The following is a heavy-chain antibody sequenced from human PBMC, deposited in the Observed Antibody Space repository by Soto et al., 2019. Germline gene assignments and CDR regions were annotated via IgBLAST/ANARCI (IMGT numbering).Heavy chain of an antibody. CDR1: GYTFTTYA. J-gene: IGHJ5*02. CDR2: INAGNGNT. CDR3: ARALVVAATRGWFDP. D-gene: IGHD2-15*01. V-gene: IGHV1-3*01. Sequence: QVQLVQSGAEVKKPGASVKVSCKASGYTFTTYAMHWVRQAPGQRLEWMGWINAGNGNTQYSQKFQGRVTITRDTSASTAYRELSSLRSEDTAIYYCARALVVAATRGWFDPWGQGTLVTVSS.